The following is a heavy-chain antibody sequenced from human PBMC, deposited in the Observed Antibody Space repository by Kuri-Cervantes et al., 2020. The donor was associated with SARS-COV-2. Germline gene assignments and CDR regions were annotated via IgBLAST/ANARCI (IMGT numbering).Heavy chain of an antibody. Sequence: GGSLRLSCAASGFPFSDYRMNWIRQSPGKGLERVSCIDGYSPYIHYADSVKGRFTISRDNAKSSVFLQMNSLRAEDTAVYYCTTFMIVSAAHYFDYWGQGILVTVSS. CDR3: TTFMIVSAAHYFDY. V-gene: IGHV3-21*01. D-gene: IGHD3-22*01. CDR2: IDGYSPYI. J-gene: IGHJ4*02. CDR1: GFPFSDYR.